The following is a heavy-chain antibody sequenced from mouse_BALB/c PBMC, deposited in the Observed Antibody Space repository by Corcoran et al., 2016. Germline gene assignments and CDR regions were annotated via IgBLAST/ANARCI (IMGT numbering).Heavy chain of an antibody. J-gene: IGHJ4*01. Sequence: EVQLQQSGPELVKPGASVKMSCKASGYTFTSYVMHWVKQKPGQGLEWIGYINPYNDGTKYNEKFKGKATLTSDKSSSTAYTELSSLTSEDSAVYYCARLYPGIAMDYWGQGTSVTVSS. CDR3: ARLYPGIAMDY. CDR2: INPYNDGT. CDR1: GYTFTSYV. V-gene: IGHV1S136*01.